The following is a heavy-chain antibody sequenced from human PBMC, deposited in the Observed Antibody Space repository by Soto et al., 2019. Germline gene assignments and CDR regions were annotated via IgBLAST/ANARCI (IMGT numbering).Heavy chain of an antibody. Sequence: GESLKISFKGSGFTFTNYWIAWVRRMPGKGLEWMGIIYPGDSKTRYSPSFQGQVTISADKSISTAFLHWSSLKASDTAMYYCARHPNYYDSSGYYYSDSWGQGTQVTVSS. CDR1: GFTFTNYW. CDR2: IYPGDSKT. D-gene: IGHD3-22*01. CDR3: ARHPNYYDSSGYYYSDS. V-gene: IGHV5-51*01. J-gene: IGHJ4*02.